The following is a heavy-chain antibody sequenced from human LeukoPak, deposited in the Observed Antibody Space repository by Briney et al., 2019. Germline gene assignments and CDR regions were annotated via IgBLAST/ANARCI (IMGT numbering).Heavy chain of an antibody. D-gene: IGHD3-22*01. V-gene: IGHV4-39*01. CDR3: ASLYYYDRKATLARKGYFQH. Sequence: PSETLSLTCTVSGGSISSSSYYWGWIRQPPGKGLEWIGSIYYSGSTYYNPSLKSRVTISVDTSKNQFSLKLSSVTAADTAVYYCASLYYYDRKATLARKGYFQHWGQGTLVTVSS. J-gene: IGHJ1*01. CDR1: GGSISSSSYY. CDR2: IYYSGST.